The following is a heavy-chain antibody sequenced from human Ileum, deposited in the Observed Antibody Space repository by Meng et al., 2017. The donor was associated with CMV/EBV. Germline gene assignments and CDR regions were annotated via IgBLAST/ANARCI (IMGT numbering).Heavy chain of an antibody. CDR2: IYTNGRA. CDR1: GGSISRGNYY. Sequence: QVQLQESGPGLVKSSQTLSLTCTVSGGSISRGNYYSSWIRQPAGKGLEWIGRIYTNGRATYNPSLESRVTISLDTSKNQFSLKLNSVTAADTAVYYCAREPPGYWGQGILVTVSS. CDR3: AREPPGY. J-gene: IGHJ4*02. V-gene: IGHV4-61*02.